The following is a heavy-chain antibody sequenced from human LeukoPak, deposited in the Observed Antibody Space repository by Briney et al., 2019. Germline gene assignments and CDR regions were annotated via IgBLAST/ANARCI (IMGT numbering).Heavy chain of an antibody. CDR2: INSDVSSI. Sequence: GGSLRLSCAASGFTFSNYWMHWVRQAPGKGLVWVSRINSDVSSISYADSVKGRFTISRDNAKNTLYLQMNSLRAEDTAVYYCARDRPHSGRYSYDYWGQGIPVTVSS. CDR1: GFTFSNYW. D-gene: IGHD1-26*01. CDR3: ARDRPHSGRYSYDY. J-gene: IGHJ4*02. V-gene: IGHV3-74*01.